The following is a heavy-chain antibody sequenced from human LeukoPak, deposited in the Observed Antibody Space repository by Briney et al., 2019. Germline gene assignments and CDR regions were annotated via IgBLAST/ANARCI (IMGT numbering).Heavy chain of an antibody. D-gene: IGHD2-15*01. J-gene: IGHJ6*02. Sequence: ASVKVSCKASGYTFTGYYMHWVRQAPGQGLEWMGWINPNSGDTNYAQKFRGRVTMTRDTSISTAYMELSRLRSDDTAVYYCARSWGGYCSGGSCFVMDVWGQGTTVTVSS. CDR2: INPNSGDT. V-gene: IGHV1-2*02. CDR3: ARSWGGYCSGGSCFVMDV. CDR1: GYTFTGYY.